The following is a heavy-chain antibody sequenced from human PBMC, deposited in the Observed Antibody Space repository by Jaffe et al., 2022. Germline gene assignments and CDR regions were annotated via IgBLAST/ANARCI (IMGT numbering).Heavy chain of an antibody. V-gene: IGHV4-61*01. CDR2: IYYSGST. CDR1: GGSVSSGSYY. CDR3: ARQRSRILWFRESRGGAFDY. J-gene: IGHJ4*02. D-gene: IGHD3-10*01. Sequence: QVQLQESGPGLVKPSETLSLTCTVSGGSVSSGSYYWSWIRQPPGKGLEWIGYIYYSGSTNYNPSLKSRVTISVDTSKNQFSLKLSSVTAADTAVYYCARQRSRILWFRESRGGAFDYWGQGTLVTVSS.